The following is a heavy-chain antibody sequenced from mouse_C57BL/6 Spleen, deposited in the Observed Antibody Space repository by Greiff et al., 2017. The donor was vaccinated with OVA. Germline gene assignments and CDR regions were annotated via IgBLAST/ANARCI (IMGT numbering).Heavy chain of an antibody. CDR1: GFNIKDYY. V-gene: IGHV14-1*01. CDR3: TPFITTVEGGLAY. Sequence: EVKLVESGAELVRPGASVKLSCTASGFNIKDYYMHWVKQRPEQGLEWIGRIDPEDGDTEYAPKFQGKATMTADTSSNTAYLQLSSLTSEDTAVYYCTPFITTVEGGLAYWGQGTLVTVSA. CDR2: IDPEDGDT. D-gene: IGHD1-1*01. J-gene: IGHJ3*01.